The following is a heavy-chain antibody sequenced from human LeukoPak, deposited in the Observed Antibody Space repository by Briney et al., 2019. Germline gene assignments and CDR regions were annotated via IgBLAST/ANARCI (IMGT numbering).Heavy chain of an antibody. CDR3: AREVYSSGWSSFDY. J-gene: IGHJ4*02. Sequence: PGGSLRLSCSVPGFTFSSYAMHWVRQAPGKGLEYVSVISSNGGSTYYADSVKGRLTISRDNSKKTLYLQMSSLRAEDTAVYYCAREVYSSGWSSFDYWGQGALVTVSS. CDR2: ISSNGGST. D-gene: IGHD6-19*01. V-gene: IGHV3-64D*09. CDR1: GFTFSSYA.